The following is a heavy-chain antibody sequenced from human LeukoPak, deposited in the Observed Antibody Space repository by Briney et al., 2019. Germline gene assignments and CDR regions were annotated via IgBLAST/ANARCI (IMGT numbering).Heavy chain of an antibody. J-gene: IGHJ4*02. CDR1: GGSISSYY. Sequence: SQTLSLTCTDPGGSISSYYWSWIRQSPGKGLEWIGHIYSSGSTNYNPSLKSRVTISIDTSKNQFSLKLSSVTAADTALYYCARNYDNSGYTAFGYWGRGTLVTVSS. CDR2: IYSSGST. D-gene: IGHD3-22*01. V-gene: IGHV4-59*01. CDR3: ARNYDNSGYTAFGY.